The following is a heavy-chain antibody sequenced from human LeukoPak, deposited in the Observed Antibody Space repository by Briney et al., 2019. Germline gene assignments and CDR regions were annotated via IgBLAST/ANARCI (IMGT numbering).Heavy chain of an antibody. J-gene: IGHJ4*02. CDR3: AKDLGRYRNNYFDY. D-gene: IGHD1-26*01. CDR1: GFTFSSYA. CDR2: ISGSGGST. Sequence: GGSLRLSCAASGFTFSSYAMSWVRQAPGKGLEWVSVISGSGGSTYYADSVKGRSTIFRDNSKNTLYLQMNSLRAEDTAVYYCAKDLGRYRNNYFDYWGQGTLVTVSS. V-gene: IGHV3-23*01.